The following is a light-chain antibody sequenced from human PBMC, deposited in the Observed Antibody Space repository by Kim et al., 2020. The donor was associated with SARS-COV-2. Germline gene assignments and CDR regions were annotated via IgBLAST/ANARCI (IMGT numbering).Light chain of an antibody. J-gene: IGLJ2*01. Sequence: VAPGQTASITCSGDKLGDKYACWYQQKPGQSPVLVIYQDSKRPSGIPERFSGSNSGNTATLTISGTQAMDEADYYCQAWDSSTAWVFGGGTQLTVL. CDR2: QDS. V-gene: IGLV3-1*01. CDR3: QAWDSSTAWV. CDR1: KLGDKY.